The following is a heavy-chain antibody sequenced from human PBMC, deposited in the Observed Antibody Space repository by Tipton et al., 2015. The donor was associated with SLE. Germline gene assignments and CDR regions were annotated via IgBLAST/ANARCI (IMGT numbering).Heavy chain of an antibody. D-gene: IGHD4-11*01. CDR2: IYYSGST. CDR3: ARALSYSNYWRY. Sequence: TLSLTCTVSGGSISSYYWSWIRQPPGKGLEWIGYIYYSGSTNYNPSLKSRVTISVDTSKNQFSLKLSSVTAADTAVYYCARALSYSNYWRYWGQGTLVTVSS. CDR1: GGSISSYY. J-gene: IGHJ4*02. V-gene: IGHV4-59*12.